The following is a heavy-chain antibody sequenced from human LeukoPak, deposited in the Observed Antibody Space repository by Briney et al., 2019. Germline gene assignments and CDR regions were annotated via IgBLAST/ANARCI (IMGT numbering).Heavy chain of an antibody. CDR2: ISAYNGNT. CDR3: ARTQKDSSSSFFDY. D-gene: IGHD6-6*01. V-gene: IGHV1-18*01. Sequence: ASVKVSCKASGGTFSSYAISWVRQAPGQGLEWMGWISAYNGNTNYAQKLQGRVTMTTDTSTSTAYMELRSLRSDDTAVYYCARTQKDSSSSFFDYWGQGTLVTVSS. J-gene: IGHJ4*02. CDR1: GGTFSSYA.